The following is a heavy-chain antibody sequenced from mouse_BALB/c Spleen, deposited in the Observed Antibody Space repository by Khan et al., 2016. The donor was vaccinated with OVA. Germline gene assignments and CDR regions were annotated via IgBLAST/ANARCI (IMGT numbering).Heavy chain of an antibody. CDR2: IYPGNSDT. CDR3: TDGNYVGWVAY. CDR1: GYSFTSYW. V-gene: IGHV1-5*01. Sequence: VQLKESGTVLARPGASVKMSCKASGYSFTSYWMHWVKQRPGQGLEWIGAIYPGNSDTSYNQKFKGKAKLSAVTSASTAYMELSSLTNEDSAVYYGTDGNYVGWVAYWGQGTLVTVSA. J-gene: IGHJ3*01. D-gene: IGHD2-1*01.